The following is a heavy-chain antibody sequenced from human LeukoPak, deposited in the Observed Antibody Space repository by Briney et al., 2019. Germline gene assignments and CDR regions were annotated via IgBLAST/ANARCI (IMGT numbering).Heavy chain of an antibody. CDR3: ARVPGIVGAADY. D-gene: IGHD1-26*01. J-gene: IGHJ4*02. CDR2: INPSGGST. Sequence: ASVKVSCRVSGYTFTSYYMHWVRQAPGQGLEWMGIINPSGGSTSYAQKFQGRVTMTRDMSTSTVYMELSSLRSEDTAVYYCARVPGIVGAADYWGQGTLVTVSS. CDR1: GYTFTSYY. V-gene: IGHV1-46*01.